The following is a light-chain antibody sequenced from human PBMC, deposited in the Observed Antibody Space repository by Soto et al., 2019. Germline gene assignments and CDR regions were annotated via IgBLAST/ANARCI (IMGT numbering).Light chain of an antibody. J-gene: IGLJ3*02. Sequence: QSALTQPRSVSGSPGQSVTISCTGTSSDVGGYNYVSWYQQYPGKAPKLMIYDVNKRPSGVPDRFSGSKSGNTASLTISGLQAEDEADYYCCSYAGSNWVFGGGTKLTVL. CDR1: SSDVGGYNY. CDR3: CSYAGSNWV. V-gene: IGLV2-11*01. CDR2: DVN.